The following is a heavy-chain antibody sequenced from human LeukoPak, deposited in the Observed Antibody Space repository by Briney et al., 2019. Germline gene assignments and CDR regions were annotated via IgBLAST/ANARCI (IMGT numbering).Heavy chain of an antibody. CDR3: ARGGWYLYDALDI. CDR1: GFTFSSYS. J-gene: IGHJ3*02. V-gene: IGHV3-21*01. D-gene: IGHD6-19*01. CDR2: ISRSSSYI. Sequence: GGSLRLSCVASGFTFSSYSMNWVRQAPGKGLEWVSSISRSSSYIYYADSVKGRFTISRDNAKDTLYLQMNSLRVEDTAVYYCARGGWYLYDALDIWGQGTLVTVSS.